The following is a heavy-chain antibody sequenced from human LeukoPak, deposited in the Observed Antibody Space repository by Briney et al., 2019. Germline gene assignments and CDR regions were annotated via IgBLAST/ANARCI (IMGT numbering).Heavy chain of an antibody. CDR1: GGSISSGVYY. Sequence: SETLSLTCTVSGGSISSGVYYWSWIRQHPGKGLEWIGYIYYSASPSYSPSLKSRLTISLDMSKNQFSLKLSSVTAADTAVYYCARDREKRTYSSSLHNWFDPWGQGTLVTVSS. D-gene: IGHD6-13*01. J-gene: IGHJ5*02. V-gene: IGHV4-31*03. CDR3: ARDREKRTYSSSLHNWFDP. CDR2: IYYSASP.